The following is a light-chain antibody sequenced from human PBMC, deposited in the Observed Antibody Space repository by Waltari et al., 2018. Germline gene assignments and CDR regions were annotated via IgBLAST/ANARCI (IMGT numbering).Light chain of an antibody. CDR1: SLRSYY. J-gene: IGLJ2*01. Sequence: TQDPAVSVAMGQTVRITCQGDSLRSYYASWYQQRPGQVPILVMYDKNSRPSGVPDRFSGSSSDDTASLTITGAQAEDEAYYYCHSRDASGSGGAFGGGTKLTVL. CDR2: DKN. V-gene: IGLV3-19*01. CDR3: HSRDASGSGGA.